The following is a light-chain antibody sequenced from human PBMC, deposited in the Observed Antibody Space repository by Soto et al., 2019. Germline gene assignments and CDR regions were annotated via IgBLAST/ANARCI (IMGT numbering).Light chain of an antibody. CDR3: AAWDDSLVV. J-gene: IGLJ2*01. V-gene: IGLV1-47*01. CDR2: RNN. Sequence: QAVVTQPPSASGTPGQTVTISCSGSSSNIGSAYIYWYQHLPGTAPKLLIYRNNQRPSGVPDRFSASKSGTSASLAISGLRSEDDADYYCAAWDDSLVVFGGGNKLTVL. CDR1: SSNIGSAY.